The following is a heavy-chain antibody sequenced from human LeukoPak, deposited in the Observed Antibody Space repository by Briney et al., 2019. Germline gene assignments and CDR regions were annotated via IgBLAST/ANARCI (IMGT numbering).Heavy chain of an antibody. J-gene: IGHJ6*02. CDR3: AKDVEMATIDYYYYGMDV. CDR2: ISGSGGST. Sequence: GGSLRLSCAASGFTFSSYAMSWVRQAPGKGLEWVSAISGSGGSTYCADSVKGRFTISRDNSKNTLYLQMNSLRAEDTAVYYCAKDVEMATIDYYYYGMDVWGQGTTVTVSS. D-gene: IGHD5-24*01. CDR1: GFTFSSYA. V-gene: IGHV3-23*01.